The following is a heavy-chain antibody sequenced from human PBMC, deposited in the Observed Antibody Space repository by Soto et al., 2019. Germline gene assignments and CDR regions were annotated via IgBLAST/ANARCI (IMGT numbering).Heavy chain of an antibody. J-gene: IGHJ6*02. CDR1: GYTFAYSW. V-gene: IGHV5-51*01. Sequence: GESLKISCKTSGYTFAYSWIGWVRQMPGKGLEWMGIIYPRDSDTRYSPSFQGQVNISADMSISTAHLQWSSLKASDTAIYYCARHLNSPDNYFFYGMDVWGQGTTVTVSS. D-gene: IGHD1-7*01. CDR3: ARHLNSPDNYFFYGMDV. CDR2: IYPRDSDT.